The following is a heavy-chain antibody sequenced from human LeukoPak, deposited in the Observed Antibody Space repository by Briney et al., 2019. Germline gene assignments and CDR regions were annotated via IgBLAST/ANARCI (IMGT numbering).Heavy chain of an antibody. CDR3: AATYYYDSSGYDAFDI. CDR2: INPNSGGT. D-gene: IGHD3-22*01. CDR1: GYTFTGYY. J-gene: IGHJ3*02. V-gene: IGHV1-2*06. Sequence: ASVKVSCKASGYTFTGYYMHWVRQAPGQGLEWMGRINPNSGGTNYAQKFQGRVTMTRDTSISTAYMELSRLRSDDTAVYYCAATYYYDSSGYDAFDIWGQGTMVTVSS.